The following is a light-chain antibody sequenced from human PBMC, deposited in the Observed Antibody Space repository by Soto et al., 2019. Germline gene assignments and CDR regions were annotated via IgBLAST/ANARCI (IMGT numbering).Light chain of an antibody. J-gene: IGKJ4*01. V-gene: IGKV1-39*01. Sequence: DIQMTQSPSSLSASVGDRVTITCRASQSISSYLNWYQQKPGKAPKLLIYAASSLQSGVPSRFSGSGSGTEFTLTISSLQPDDFATYYCQQYNSYSPVTFGGGTKVEIK. CDR1: QSISSY. CDR2: AAS. CDR3: QQYNSYSPVT.